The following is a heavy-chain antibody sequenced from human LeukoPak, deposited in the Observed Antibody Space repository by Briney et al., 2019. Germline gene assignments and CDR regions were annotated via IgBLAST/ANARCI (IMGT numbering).Heavy chain of an antibody. D-gene: IGHD3-9*01. Sequence: GGSLRLSCAASGFTFSSYAMSWVRQAPGKGLEGVSAISCSGGSTYYADSVNGRFTISRDNSKNTLYLQMSSLRAEDTAVYYCAKLPPGYLYYFDYWGQGTLVTVSS. CDR2: ISCSGGST. V-gene: IGHV3-23*01. CDR3: AKLPPGYLYYFDY. CDR1: GFTFSSYA. J-gene: IGHJ4*02.